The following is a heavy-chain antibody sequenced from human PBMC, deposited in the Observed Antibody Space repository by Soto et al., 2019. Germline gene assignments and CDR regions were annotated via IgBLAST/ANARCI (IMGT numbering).Heavy chain of an antibody. Sequence: QVQLVQSGAEVKKPGASVKVSCKASGYTFTSYAMHWVRQAPGQRREWMGWIKAGNGNTKYSQKLQGRVTITRDTSASTANTELSSLRSEDTAVYYCARDLGGWPVYWGQGTLVTVSS. CDR2: IKAGNGNT. CDR3: ARDLGGWPVY. V-gene: IGHV1-3*01. D-gene: IGHD2-15*01. CDR1: GYTFTSYA. J-gene: IGHJ4*02.